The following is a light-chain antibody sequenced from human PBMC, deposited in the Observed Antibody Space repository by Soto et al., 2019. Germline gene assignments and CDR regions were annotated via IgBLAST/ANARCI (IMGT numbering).Light chain of an antibody. CDR1: SSDVGGYNY. Sequence: QSALTQPASVSGSPGQSITISCTGTSSDVGGYNYVSWYQQHPGKAPKLMIYDVSNRPSGVSNRFSGSKSGNTASLTISGLQAEDEADYYCSSYTSSSTLFGTGTKVTDL. CDR2: DVS. CDR3: SSYTSSSTL. J-gene: IGLJ1*01. V-gene: IGLV2-14*01.